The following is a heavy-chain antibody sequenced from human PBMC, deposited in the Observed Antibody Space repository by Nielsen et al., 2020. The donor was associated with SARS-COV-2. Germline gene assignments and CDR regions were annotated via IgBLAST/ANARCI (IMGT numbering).Heavy chain of an antibody. CDR1: GGSVSSGGYY. D-gene: IGHD5/OR15-5a*01. CDR2: IDYSGST. J-gene: IGHJ6*03. CDR3: ARTSTISYYYYMDV. Sequence: SETLSLTCSVSGGSVSSGGYYWSWIRQSPGKGLEWIGHIDYSGSTNYNPSLESRVTILVDTSRNDFSLRLSSVTASDTAVYYCARTSTISYYYYMDVWGKGTTVTVSS. V-gene: IGHV4-61*03.